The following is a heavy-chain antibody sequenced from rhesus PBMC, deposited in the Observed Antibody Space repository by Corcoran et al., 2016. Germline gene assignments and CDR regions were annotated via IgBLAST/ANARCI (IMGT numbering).Heavy chain of an antibody. CDR2: INGSGAAL. CDR3: GRGMWGKVY. CDR1: DEFILTGY. V-gene: IGHV4-169*01. J-gene: IGHJ4*01. D-gene: IGHD5-24*01. Sequence: LPLPESGPGLVKPSETLSLTCAFSDEFILTGYWPWIRQAPGRGLEGIGYINGSGAALSYTPSLKSQATLSVVSSKRQVSLTQTSVTSADAAVYYCGRGMWGKVYWGQGLLVTVSS.